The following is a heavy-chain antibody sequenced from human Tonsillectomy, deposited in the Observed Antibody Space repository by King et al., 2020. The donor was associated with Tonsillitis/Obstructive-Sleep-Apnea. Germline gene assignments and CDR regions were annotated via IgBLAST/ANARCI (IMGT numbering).Heavy chain of an antibody. CDR3: ARRARGFDVWSGYYSYYYYRVV. CDR1: GYSFTSYW. CDR2: IYPGDSDT. J-gene: IGHJ6*03. V-gene: IGHV5-51*01. Sequence: VQLVQSGAEVKKPGESLKISCKGSGYSFTSYWIAWVRQMPGKGLEWMGIIYPGDSDTRYSPSFQGQVTISVHKSISTDYLQRSSLKASDTAMYYCARRARGFDVWSGYYSYYYYRVVWGKEPADTVPS. D-gene: IGHD3-3*01.